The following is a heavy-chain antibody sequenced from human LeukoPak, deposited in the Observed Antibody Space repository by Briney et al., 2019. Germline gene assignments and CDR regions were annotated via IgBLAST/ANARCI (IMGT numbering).Heavy chain of an antibody. Sequence: SETLSLTCTVSGGSISSYYWSWIRQPAGKGLEWIRRIYTSGSTNYNPSLKSRVTMSVDTSKNQFSLKLSSVTAADTTVYYCASFRTPRGVMVYAIDYWGQGTLVTVSS. CDR3: ASFRTPRGVMVYAIDY. CDR2: IYTSGST. V-gene: IGHV4-4*07. J-gene: IGHJ4*02. CDR1: GGSISSYY. D-gene: IGHD2-8*01.